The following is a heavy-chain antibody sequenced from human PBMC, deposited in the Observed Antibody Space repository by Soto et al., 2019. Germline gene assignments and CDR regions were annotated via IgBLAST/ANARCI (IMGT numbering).Heavy chain of an antibody. D-gene: IGHD3-22*01. CDR2: IIPIFGTA. CDR3: ARASGYYYDSSARGAFDI. J-gene: IGHJ3*02. CDR1: GGTFSSYA. Sequence: SVKVSCKASGGTFSSYAISWVRQAPGQGLEWMGGIIPIFGTANYAQKFQGRATITADESTSTAYMELSSLRSEDTAVYYCARASGYYYDSSARGAFDIWGQGTMVTVSS. V-gene: IGHV1-69*13.